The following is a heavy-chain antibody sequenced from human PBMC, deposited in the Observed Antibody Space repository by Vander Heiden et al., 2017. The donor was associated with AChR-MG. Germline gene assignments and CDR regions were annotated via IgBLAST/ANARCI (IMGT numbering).Heavy chain of an antibody. J-gene: IGHJ6*03. CDR2: LSFTGIN. V-gene: IGHV4-59*01. CDR3: AKDAPPHYNFYMDV. Sequence: QVQLQESGPGLVRPSETLSLTCTVSGGSLSTYYWAWIRQPPGKGLECIGYLSFTGINNYNPSLKNRVAISGDRSKNQLSLTLRYVTAADTAVYYCAKDAPPHYNFYMDVWGKGTSVTVS. CDR1: GGSLSTYY.